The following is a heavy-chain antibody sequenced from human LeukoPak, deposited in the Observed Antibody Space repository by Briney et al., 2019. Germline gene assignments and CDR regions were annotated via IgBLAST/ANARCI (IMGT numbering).Heavy chain of an antibody. Sequence: GASVKVSCKASGYTFTSYGISWVRQAPGQGLEWMGWISAYNGNTNYAQKFQGRVTMTRDTSISTAYMELSRLRSEDTAIYYCARGTGLKAFDIWGQGTMVTVSS. V-gene: IGHV1-18*01. CDR2: ISAYNGNT. J-gene: IGHJ3*02. CDR1: GYTFTSYG. D-gene: IGHD2-21*01. CDR3: ARGTGLKAFDI.